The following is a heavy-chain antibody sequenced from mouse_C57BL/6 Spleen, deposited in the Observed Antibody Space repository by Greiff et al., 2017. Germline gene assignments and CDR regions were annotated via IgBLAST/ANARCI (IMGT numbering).Heavy chain of an antibody. CDR1: GYTFTSYW. CDR2: IHPNSGST. Sequence: VQLQQPGAELVKPGASVKLSCKASGYTFTSYWMHWVKQRPGQGLEWIGMIHPNSGSTNYNEKFKSKDTLTVDKSSSTAYMQLSSLTSGDSAVYYCARSGDGYYHYAMDYWGQGTSVTVSS. CDR3: ARSGDGYYHYAMDY. V-gene: IGHV1-64*01. D-gene: IGHD2-3*01. J-gene: IGHJ4*01.